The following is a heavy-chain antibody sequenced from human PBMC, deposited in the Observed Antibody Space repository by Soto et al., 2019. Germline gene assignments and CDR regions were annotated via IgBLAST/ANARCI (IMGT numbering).Heavy chain of an antibody. J-gene: IGHJ6*02. CDR1: GFTFSGYW. CDR3: ARGRGSGFVGQDCGGMDV. V-gene: IGHV3-7*05. CDR2: IKPDGSEK. D-gene: IGHD6-19*01. Sequence: EVRLVESGGGLVQPGGSLRLSCAASGFTFSGYWMSWARQAPGKGLEWVANIKPDGSEKYSVDSVQGRFTSSRDNAQDSLYLQMISLRVEATAIYSCARGRGSGFVGQDCGGMDVWGQGTTVIVSS.